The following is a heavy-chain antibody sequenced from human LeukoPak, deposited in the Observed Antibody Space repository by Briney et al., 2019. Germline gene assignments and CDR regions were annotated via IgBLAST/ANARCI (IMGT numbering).Heavy chain of an antibody. D-gene: IGHD1-26*01. CDR3: ARDMIVGATVAAFDI. J-gene: IGHJ3*02. CDR2: ISGSGNTI. CDR1: RFTFSDYY. Sequence: PGGSLRLSCAGSRFTFSDYYMSWIRQAPGKGLEWVSYISGSGNTIYYADSVKGRFTISRDSAKNSLYLQMNSLRAEDTAVYYCARDMIVGATVAAFDIWGQGTVVTVSS. V-gene: IGHV3-11*04.